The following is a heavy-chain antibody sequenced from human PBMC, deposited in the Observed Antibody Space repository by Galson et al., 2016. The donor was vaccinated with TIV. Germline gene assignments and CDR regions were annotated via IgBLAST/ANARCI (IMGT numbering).Heavy chain of an antibody. CDR2: INPNTGDT. CDR3: ASDSPYSGIWSFFDF. V-gene: IGHV1-2*02. J-gene: IGHJ4*02. D-gene: IGHD6-13*01. CDR1: GYTFTGYY. Sequence: SVKVSCKASGYTFTGYYMHWLRQAPGQGLEWMGWINPNTGDTNYVPKFQGRVTMTRDTSISTAYMELSRLRSDDTAVYYCASDSPYSGIWSFFDFWGQGTLVTVSS.